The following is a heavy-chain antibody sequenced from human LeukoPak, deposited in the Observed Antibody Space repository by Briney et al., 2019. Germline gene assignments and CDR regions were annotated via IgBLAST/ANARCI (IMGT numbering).Heavy chain of an antibody. CDR3: AKDVSSIRLAEFSFAADQ. V-gene: IGHV3-43D*04. D-gene: IGHD3-16*02. J-gene: IGHJ5*02. Sequence: PRRSPRLSCLASGSNFDDYGIDWVRQRPGKWLEWGALISWDGGSTYYRDSVKGRFAISRDSNENSLYLQMNSLSPEDTAIYYCAKDVSSIRLAEFSFAADQWGQGTLVTVSS. CDR2: ISWDGGST. CDR1: GSNFDDYG.